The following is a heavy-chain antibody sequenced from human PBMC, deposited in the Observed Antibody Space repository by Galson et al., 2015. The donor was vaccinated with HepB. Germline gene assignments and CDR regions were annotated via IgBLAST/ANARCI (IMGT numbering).Heavy chain of an antibody. V-gene: IGHV3-48*04. D-gene: IGHD5-12*01. J-gene: IGHJ4*02. Sequence: SLRLSCAASTFIFSTYSMNWVRQAPGKGLEWISYIGSGSTTIYYADSVKGRFTISRDNAKNSLYLSMSRLRAEDTALYYGVFLRGYDLKPLEYWGQGSLVTVSS. CDR1: TFIFSTYS. CDR2: IGSGSTTI. CDR3: VFLRGYDLKPLEY.